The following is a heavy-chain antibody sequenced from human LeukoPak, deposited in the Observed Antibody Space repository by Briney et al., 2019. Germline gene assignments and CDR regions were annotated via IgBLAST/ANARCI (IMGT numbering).Heavy chain of an antibody. Sequence: GGSLRLSCAASGFTFDDYAMNWVRQAPGKGLEWVSGISWNSGSIGYADSVKGRFTISRDNAKNSLYLQMNSLRAEDTALYYCAVTPYSSSWFYFDYWGQGTLVTVSS. J-gene: IGHJ4*02. V-gene: IGHV3-9*01. CDR2: ISWNSGSI. CDR3: AVTPYSSSWFYFDY. D-gene: IGHD6-13*01. CDR1: GFTFDDYA.